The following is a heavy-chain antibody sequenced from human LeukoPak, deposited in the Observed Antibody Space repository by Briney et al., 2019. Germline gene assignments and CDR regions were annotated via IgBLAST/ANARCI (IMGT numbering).Heavy chain of an antibody. D-gene: IGHD4-17*01. J-gene: IGHJ4*02. Sequence: ASVKVSCKASGYTFTGYYMHWVRQAPGQGLEWMGWINPNSGGTNYAQKFQGRVTMTRDTSISTAYMELSRLRSDDTAVYYCARDWYGDYVFDYWGQGTLVTVSS. CDR3: ARDWYGDYVFDY. V-gene: IGHV1-2*02. CDR2: INPNSGGT. CDR1: GYTFTGYY.